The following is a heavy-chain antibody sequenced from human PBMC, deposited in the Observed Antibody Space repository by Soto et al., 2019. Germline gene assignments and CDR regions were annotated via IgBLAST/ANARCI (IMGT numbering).Heavy chain of an antibody. CDR3: AREGGYCSSTSCYTDAFDI. J-gene: IGHJ3*02. V-gene: IGHV1-18*01. CDR2: ISAYNGNT. D-gene: IGHD2-2*02. CDR1: GYTFTSYG. Sequence: QVQLVQSGAEVKKPGASVKVSCKASGYTFTSYGISWVRQAPGQGREWMGWISAYNGNTNYAQKLQGRVTMTTDTSTSTAYMELRSLRSDDTAVYYCAREGGYCSSTSCYTDAFDIWGQGTMVTVSS.